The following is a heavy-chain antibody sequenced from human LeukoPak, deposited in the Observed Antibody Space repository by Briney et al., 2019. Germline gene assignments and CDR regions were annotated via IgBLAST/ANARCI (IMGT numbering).Heavy chain of an antibody. D-gene: IGHD3-22*01. CDR1: GGSISSYY. J-gene: IGHJ3*01. Sequence: PSETLSLTCTVSGGSISSYYWSWIRQPAGKGLEWIGRIYTSGSTNYNPSLKSRVTMSVDTSKNQFSLKLSSVTAADTAVYYCARDREVGYYDSSGYSLWGQGTMATVSS. V-gene: IGHV4-4*07. CDR2: IYTSGST. CDR3: ARDREVGYYDSSGYSL.